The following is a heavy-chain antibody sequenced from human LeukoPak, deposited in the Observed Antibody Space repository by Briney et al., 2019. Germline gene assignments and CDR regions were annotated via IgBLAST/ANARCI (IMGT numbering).Heavy chain of an antibody. CDR3: ARDKALYA. CDR2: IYYSGST. V-gene: IGHV4-59*01. Sequence: PSETLSLTCTVSGVSISSYYWSWIRQPPGKGLEWIGYIYYSGSTNYNPSLKSRVTISVDTSKNQFSLKLSSVTAADTAVYYCARDKALYAWGQGTLVTVSS. J-gene: IGHJ4*02. D-gene: IGHD5/OR15-5a*01. CDR1: GVSISSYY.